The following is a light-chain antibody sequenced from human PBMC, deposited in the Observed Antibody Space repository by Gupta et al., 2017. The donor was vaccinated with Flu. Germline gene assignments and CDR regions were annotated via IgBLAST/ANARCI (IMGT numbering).Light chain of an antibody. J-gene: IGKJ5*01. CDR1: QRLLHSNGYNY. CDR2: LGS. CDR3: TQGLQPPT. Sequence: DFGMAQPPLSLPVPPGEPASISCRSSQRLLHSNGYNYLHWYLQKPGHSPQLLLYLGSNRASGVPNRFSGSGAGTYFTLKISRVDADYVGFYYCTQGLQPPTFGQGTRLEIK. V-gene: IGKV2-28*01.